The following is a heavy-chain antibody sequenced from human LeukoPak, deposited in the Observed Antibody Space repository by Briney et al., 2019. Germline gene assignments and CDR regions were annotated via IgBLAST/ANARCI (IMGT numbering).Heavy chain of an antibody. CDR1: GYTFTGYY. Sequence: ASVKVSCKASGYTFTGYYMHWVRQAPGQGLEWMGWINPNSGDTNYAQKFQGRVTMTRDTSISTAYMDLSRLRSDDTAVYYCARDRGSGIYHFHWGQGTLVTVSS. D-gene: IGHD1-26*01. CDR3: ARDRGSGIYHFH. CDR2: INPNSGDT. V-gene: IGHV1-2*02. J-gene: IGHJ4*02.